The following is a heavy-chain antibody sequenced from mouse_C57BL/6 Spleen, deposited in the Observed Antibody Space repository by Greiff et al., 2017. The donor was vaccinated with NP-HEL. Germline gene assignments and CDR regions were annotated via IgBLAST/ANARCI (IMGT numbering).Heavy chain of an antibody. CDR1: GYAFSSSW. D-gene: IGHD1-1*01. J-gene: IGHJ2*01. V-gene: IGHV1-82*01. CDR3: ARSLLLREYYFDY. Sequence: QVQLQQSGPELVKPGASVKISCKASGYAFSSSWMNWVKQRPGKGLEWIGRIYPGDGDTNYNGKFKGKATLTADKSSSTAYMQLSSLTSEDSAVYFCARSLLLREYYFDYWGQGTTLTVSS. CDR2: IYPGDGDT.